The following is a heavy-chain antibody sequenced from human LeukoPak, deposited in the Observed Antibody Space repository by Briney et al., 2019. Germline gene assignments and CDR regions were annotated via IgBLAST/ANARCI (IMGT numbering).Heavy chain of an antibody. CDR3: ARDGYNPIDY. CDR1: GGSISSSSYY. V-gene: IGHV4-39*07. CDR2: IYYSGST. D-gene: IGHD5-24*01. Sequence: SETLSLTCTVSGGSISSSSYYWGWIRLPPGKGLEWIGSIYYSGSTYYNPSLKSRVTISVDTSKNQFSLKLSSVTAADTAVYYCARDGYNPIDYWGQGTLVTVSS. J-gene: IGHJ4*02.